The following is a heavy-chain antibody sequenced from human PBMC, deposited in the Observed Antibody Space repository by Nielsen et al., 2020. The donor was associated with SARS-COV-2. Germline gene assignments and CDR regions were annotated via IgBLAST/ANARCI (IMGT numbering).Heavy chain of an antibody. CDR3: ARVEGSSWYFDY. Sequence: GESLKISCAASGFPFSSYEMNWVRQAPGKGLEWISHITNSGSSIYYADSVRGRFTISRDNAKNSLYLQMNSLRDEDTAVYYCARVEGSSWYFDYWGQGTLVTVSS. CDR1: GFPFSSYE. J-gene: IGHJ4*02. CDR2: ITNSGSSI. V-gene: IGHV3-48*03. D-gene: IGHD6-13*01.